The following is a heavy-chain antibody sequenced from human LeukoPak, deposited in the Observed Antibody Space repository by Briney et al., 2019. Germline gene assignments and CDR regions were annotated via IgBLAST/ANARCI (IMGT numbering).Heavy chain of an antibody. CDR2: IYYSGST. J-gene: IGHJ4*02. Sequence: ASETLAVICRASGGAISRYYWSWMRQPPHKALEGIGYIYYSGSTNYNPSLKSRVTISVDTSKNQFSLKLSSVTAADTAVYYCARHSFSMVATISNFDYWGQGTLVTVSS. V-gene: IGHV4-59*08. CDR3: ARHSFSMVATISNFDY. D-gene: IGHD5-12*01. CDR1: GGAISRYY.